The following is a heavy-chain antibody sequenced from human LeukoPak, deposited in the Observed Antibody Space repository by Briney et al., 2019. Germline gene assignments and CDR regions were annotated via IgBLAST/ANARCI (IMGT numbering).Heavy chain of an antibody. Sequence: SETLSLTCTVSGGSISSGGYYWSWIRQPPGKGLEWSGYIYHSGSTYYNPSLKSRVTISVDRSKNQFSLKLSSVTAADTAVYYCARALIERGYCSGGSCDYYYSMDVWGQGTTVTVSS. CDR3: ARALIERGYCSGGSCDYYYSMDV. J-gene: IGHJ6*02. CDR2: IYHSGST. CDR1: GGSISSGGYY. V-gene: IGHV4-30-2*01. D-gene: IGHD2-15*01.